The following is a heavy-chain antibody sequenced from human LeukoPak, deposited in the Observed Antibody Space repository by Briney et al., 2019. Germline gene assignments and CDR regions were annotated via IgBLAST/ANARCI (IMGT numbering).Heavy chain of an antibody. J-gene: IGHJ4*02. CDR3: ARDLSRLKRIAAAGIGY. V-gene: IGHV1-2*02. CDR2: INPNSGGT. D-gene: IGHD6-13*01. Sequence: GASVKVSCKASGYTFTGYYMHWVRQAPGQGLEWMGWINPNSGGTNYAQKFQGRVTMTRDTSISTAYMELSRLRSDDTAVYYCARDLSRLKRIAAAGIGYWGQGTLVTVSS. CDR1: GYTFTGYY.